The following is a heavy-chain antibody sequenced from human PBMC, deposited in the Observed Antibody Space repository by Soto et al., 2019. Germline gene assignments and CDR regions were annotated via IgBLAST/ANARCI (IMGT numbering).Heavy chain of an antibody. CDR2: IYYIGSI. V-gene: IGHV4-31*03. CDR3: ARQSESTGYFYGWFDP. D-gene: IGHD3-9*01. J-gene: IGHJ5*02. Sequence: QVQLQESGPGLVRPSQTLSLTCTVSGGSINSRGYYWTWIRQHPGKGLEWIGNIYYIGSIHFNPSLKSRLTMLVDTSENQFSLKLTSVTAADTAVYYCARQSESTGYFYGWFDPWGQGTLVTVSS. CDR1: GGSINSRGYY.